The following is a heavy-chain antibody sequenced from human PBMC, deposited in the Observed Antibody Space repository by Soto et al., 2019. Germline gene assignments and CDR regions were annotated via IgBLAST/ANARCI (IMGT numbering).Heavy chain of an antibody. CDR2: IRSKAYGGTT. D-gene: IGHD3-22*01. CDR3: TKGLYYYDSSGRDV. V-gene: IGHV3-49*03. CDR1: GFTFGDYA. Sequence: GGSLRLSCTASGFTFGDYAMSWFRHAPGEGLEWVGFIRSKAYGGTTEYAESVKGRFTISRDDSKSIAYLQMHSLKTEDTAVYSCTKGLYYYDSSGRDVWGQGTTVTVS. J-gene: IGHJ6*02.